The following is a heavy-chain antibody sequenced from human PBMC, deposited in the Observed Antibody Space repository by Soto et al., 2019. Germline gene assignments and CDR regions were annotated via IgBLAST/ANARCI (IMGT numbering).Heavy chain of an antibody. J-gene: IGHJ6*02. CDR2: ISNDGSNK. V-gene: IGHV3-30-3*01. CDR1: GFTFRTFA. Sequence: PGGSLRLSCAASGFTFRTFAMHGVRQAPGKGLEWVAVISNDGSNKYFLDSVKGRFTVSRDNSNNTLYLQMDSLRAEDTAVYYCARDKKPFNWSPSILKSYYYGMDVWGQGTTVTYSS. D-gene: IGHD1-1*01. CDR3: ARDKKPFNWSPSILKSYYYGMDV.